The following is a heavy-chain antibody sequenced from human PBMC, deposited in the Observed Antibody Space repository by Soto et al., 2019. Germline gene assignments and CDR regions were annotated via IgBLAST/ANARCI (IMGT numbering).Heavy chain of an antibody. CDR3: AKGGGDSLRYGMDV. D-gene: IGHD2-21*02. Sequence: LRLSCSASGFIFSSCAMHWVRQAPGKGLEWVSAISGSGGSIYYADSVKGRFTISRDNSKTTLYLEMDSLRAEDTAVYYCAKGGGDSLRYGMDVWGQGTTVTVSS. J-gene: IGHJ6*02. V-gene: IGHV3-23*01. CDR1: GFIFSSCA. CDR2: ISGSGGSI.